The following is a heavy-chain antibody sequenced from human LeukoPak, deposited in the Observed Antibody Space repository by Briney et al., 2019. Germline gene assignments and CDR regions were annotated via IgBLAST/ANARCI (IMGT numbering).Heavy chain of an antibody. CDR2: IVVGSGNT. V-gene: IGHV1-58*02. CDR1: GFTFTSSA. J-gene: IGHJ4*02. Sequence: SVKVSCKASGFTFTSSAMQWVRQARGQRLEWIGWIVVGSGNTNYAQKFQERVTITRDMSTSTAYMELSSLRSEDTAVYYCAEGEEWELPGFDYWGQGTLVTVSS. CDR3: AEGEEWELPGFDY. D-gene: IGHD1-26*01.